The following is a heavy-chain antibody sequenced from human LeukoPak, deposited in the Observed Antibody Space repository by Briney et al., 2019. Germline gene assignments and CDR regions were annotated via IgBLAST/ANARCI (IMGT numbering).Heavy chain of an antibody. J-gene: IGHJ3*02. CDR3: AKGLWFGELLYAFDI. CDR1: GFTFSSYG. D-gene: IGHD3-10*01. Sequence: PGGSLRLSCAASGFTFSSYGMHWVRQAPGKGLEWVAFIRYDGSNKYYADSVKGRFTISRDNSKNTLYLQMNSLRAEDTAVYYCAKGLWFGELLYAFDIWGQGTMVTVSS. V-gene: IGHV3-30*02. CDR2: IRYDGSNK.